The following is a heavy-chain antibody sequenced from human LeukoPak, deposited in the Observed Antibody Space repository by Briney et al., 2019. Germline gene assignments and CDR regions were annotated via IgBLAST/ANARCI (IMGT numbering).Heavy chain of an antibody. J-gene: IGHJ4*02. V-gene: IGHV3-7*04. CDR2: IKEDGSAT. CDR3: ARDSPGYLAYDS. Sequence: GGSLRLSCAASGFTFSTYWMTWVRQAPGKGREGVANIKEDGSATYYVDSVKGRLTISRDNAKKSLYLQMNSLRAEDTAVYYCARDSPGYLAYDSWGQGSLVTVSS. CDR1: GFTFSTYW. D-gene: IGHD1-1*01.